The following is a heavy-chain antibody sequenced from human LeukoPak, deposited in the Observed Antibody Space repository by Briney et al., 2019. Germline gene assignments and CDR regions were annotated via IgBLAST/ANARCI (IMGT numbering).Heavy chain of an antibody. D-gene: IGHD3-16*01. CDR3: AKASLCSSAACYAFDI. V-gene: IGHV3-23*01. CDR2: ISPSGGAT. J-gene: IGHJ3*02. CDR1: GFTFSSHA. Sequence: PGGSLRLSCAASGFTFSSHAMSWVRQAPGKGPAWVSGISPSGGATSYTDSVKGRFTISRDNSKNTLHLQMNSLRAEDTAIYYCAKASLCSSAACYAFDIWGQGTMVTVSS.